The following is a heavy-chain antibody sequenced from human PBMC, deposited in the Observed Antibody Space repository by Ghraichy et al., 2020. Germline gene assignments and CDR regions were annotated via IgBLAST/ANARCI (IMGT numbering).Heavy chain of an antibody. CDR2: IIPIFGTA. CDR1: GGTFSSYA. V-gene: IGHV1-69*06. CDR3: ASLASGWFGWFDP. J-gene: IGHJ5*02. D-gene: IGHD6-19*01. Sequence: SVKVSCKASGGTFSSYAISWVRQAPGQGLEWMGGIIPIFGTANYAQKFQGRVTITADKSTSTAYMELSSLRSEDTAVYYCASLASGWFGWFDPWGQGTLVTVSS.